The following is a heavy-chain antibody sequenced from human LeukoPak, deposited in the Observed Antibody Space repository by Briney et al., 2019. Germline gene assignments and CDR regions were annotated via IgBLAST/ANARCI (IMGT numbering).Heavy chain of an antibody. CDR3: AIPLLISSGWTHFDY. Sequence: GGSLSLSCAASGFTFSSYAMSWVRQAAGKGLEWVSAISGSGGSTYYADSVKGRFTISRDNSKTTLYMQMNSMRAEDTAVYCCAIPLLISSGWTHFDYWGQGTLVTVSS. CDR1: GFTFSSYA. D-gene: IGHD6-19*01. CDR2: ISGSGGST. J-gene: IGHJ4*02. V-gene: IGHV3-23*01.